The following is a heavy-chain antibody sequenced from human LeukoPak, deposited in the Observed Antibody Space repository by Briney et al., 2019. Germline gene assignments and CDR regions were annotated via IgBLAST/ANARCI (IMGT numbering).Heavy chain of an antibody. CDR3: AKRHYDILTGYNDY. V-gene: IGHV3-23*01. Sequence: PGGSLRLSCAASGFTFSSYAMSWVRQAPGKGLEWVSAISGSGGSTYYADSVKGRFTISRDNSKNTLYPQMNSLRAEDTAVYYCAKRHYDILTGYNDYWGQGTLVTVSS. CDR1: GFTFSSYA. D-gene: IGHD3-9*01. J-gene: IGHJ4*02. CDR2: ISGSGGST.